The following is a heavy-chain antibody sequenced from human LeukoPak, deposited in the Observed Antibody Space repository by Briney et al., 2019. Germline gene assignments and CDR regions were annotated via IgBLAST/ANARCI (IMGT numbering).Heavy chain of an antibody. D-gene: IGHD2-15*01. Sequence: GRSLRLSCAASGFTFSSYGMHWVRQAPGKGLEWVAVISYDGSNKYYADSVKGLFTISRDNSKNTLYLQMNSLRAEDTAVYYCAKDWIGYCSGGSCYDLDYWGQGTLVTVSS. CDR2: ISYDGSNK. J-gene: IGHJ4*02. CDR3: AKDWIGYCSGGSCYDLDY. V-gene: IGHV3-30*18. CDR1: GFTFSSYG.